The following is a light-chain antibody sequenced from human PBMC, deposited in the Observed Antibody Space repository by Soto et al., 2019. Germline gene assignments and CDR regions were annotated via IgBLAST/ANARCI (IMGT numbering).Light chain of an antibody. J-gene: IGLJ3*02. CDR2: KNN. CDR1: SSNIGRHA. CDR3: AAMDDYRSGPV. V-gene: IGLV1-47*01. Sequence: QSVLNQAPSASGTPGQRVTISCSGSSSNIGRHAVYWYQQVPGSAPRLVMYKNNQRPSGAPDRFSGSKSGTSASLAISGLRSEDEADYYCAAMDDYRSGPVFGGGTKVTVL.